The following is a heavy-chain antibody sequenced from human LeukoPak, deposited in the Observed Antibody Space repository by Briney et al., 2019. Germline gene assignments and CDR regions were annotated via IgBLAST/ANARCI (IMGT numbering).Heavy chain of an antibody. Sequence: PGGSLRLSCAASGFTFSSYDMNWVRQAPGKGLEWVSGISDSGDRTYYADSVKGRFTISRDNSKNTLYLQMNSLRGEDTAVYYCAKDAPRTSGWYYFDYWGQGTLVTVSS. J-gene: IGHJ4*02. CDR2: ISDSGDRT. CDR3: AKDAPRTSGWYYFDY. D-gene: IGHD6-19*01. CDR1: GFTFSSYD. V-gene: IGHV3-23*01.